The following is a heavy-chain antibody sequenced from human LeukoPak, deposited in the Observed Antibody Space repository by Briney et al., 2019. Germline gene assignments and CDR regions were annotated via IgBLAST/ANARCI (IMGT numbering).Heavy chain of an antibody. D-gene: IGHD1-26*01. V-gene: IGHV1-58*02. CDR1: GFTFTSSA. CDR2: IVVGSGNT. CDR3: AAAQVGANYYFDY. Sequence: SVKVSCKASGFTFTSSAMQWVRQARGQRLEWIGWIVVGSGNTNYAQKFQERVTITRDMSTSRAYMELSSLRSEDTAVYYCAAAQVGANYYFDYWGQGTLVTVSS. J-gene: IGHJ4*02.